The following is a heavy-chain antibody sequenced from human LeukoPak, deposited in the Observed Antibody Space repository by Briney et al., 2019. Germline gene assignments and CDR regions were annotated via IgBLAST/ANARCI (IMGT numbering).Heavy chain of an antibody. CDR3: ARGHPGYFFDY. V-gene: IGHV4-4*02. Sequence: SETLSLTCAVSGASISSPFWWSWGRQTPGKGLECIGESYQSGSPKYNPSLKRRVTISVDTSKNKFSLKLRSVTGADTAVYYCARGHPGYFFDYWGQGTLVTVSS. CDR1: GASISSPFW. CDR2: SYQSGSP. J-gene: IGHJ4*02.